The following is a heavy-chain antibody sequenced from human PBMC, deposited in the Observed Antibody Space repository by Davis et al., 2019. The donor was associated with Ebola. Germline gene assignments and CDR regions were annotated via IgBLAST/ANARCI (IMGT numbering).Heavy chain of an antibody. CDR2: IYPGDSDT. J-gene: IGHJ6*02. Sequence: PGGSLRLSCKGSGYSFTSYWIGWVRQMPGKGLEWMGIIYPGDSDTRYSPSFQGQVTISADKSISTAYLQWSSLKASDSAIYYCGRRGEVQDGMDVWGQGTTVTVSS. CDR3: GRRGEVQDGMDV. V-gene: IGHV5-51*01. CDR1: GYSFTSYW. D-gene: IGHD3-16*01.